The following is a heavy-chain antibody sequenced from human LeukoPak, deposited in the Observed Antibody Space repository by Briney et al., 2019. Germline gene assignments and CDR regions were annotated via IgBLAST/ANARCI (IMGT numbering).Heavy chain of an antibody. CDR1: GFTFSSYS. D-gene: IGHD2-8*01. CDR3: GRSGVAYGMDD. Sequence: GGSLRLSCAASGFTFSSYSMHWVRQAPGKGLVWVSHINTDGSSTSLADSVKGRFTISRDNAKNTLYLQMNSLRAEDTAVYYCGRSGVAYGMDDWGQGTTVTVSS. CDR2: INTDGSST. V-gene: IGHV3-74*01. J-gene: IGHJ6*02.